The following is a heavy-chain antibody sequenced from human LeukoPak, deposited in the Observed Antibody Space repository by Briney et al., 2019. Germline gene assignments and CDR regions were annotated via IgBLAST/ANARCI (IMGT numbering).Heavy chain of an antibody. CDR3: ARRGYSHYFFDY. J-gene: IGHJ4*02. D-gene: IGHD5-18*01. CDR2: IDTGGST. CDR1: GFTFSSSY. V-gene: IGHV3-66*04. Sequence: GGSLRLSCAASGFTFSSSYMSWVRQAPGKGLEWVSVIDTGGSTYYSDSVKGRFTISRDNSKNTLYLQMNSLRAEDTAVYYCARRGYSHYFFDYWGQGTLVTVSS.